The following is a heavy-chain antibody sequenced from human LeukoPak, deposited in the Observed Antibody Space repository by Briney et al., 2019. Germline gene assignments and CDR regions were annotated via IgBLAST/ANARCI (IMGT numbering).Heavy chain of an antibody. V-gene: IGHV1-69*13. Sequence: SVKVSCKASGGTFSSYAISWVRQAPGQGLEWMGGIIPVFGTANYAQKFQGRVTITADESTSTAYMELSSLRSEDTAVYYCARGLGWELLGAFDIWGQGTMVTVSS. D-gene: IGHD1-26*01. CDR2: IIPVFGTA. CDR3: ARGLGWELLGAFDI. CDR1: GGTFSSYA. J-gene: IGHJ3*02.